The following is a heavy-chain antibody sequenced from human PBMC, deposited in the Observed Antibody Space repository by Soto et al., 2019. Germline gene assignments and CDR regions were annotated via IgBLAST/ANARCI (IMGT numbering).Heavy chain of an antibody. J-gene: IGHJ1*01. Sequence: GGSLRLSCAASGFTFSSYAMSWVRRAPGKGLEWVSGISGSGRITKYADSVKGRFFISRDNFKNTLFLQMNSLRAEDTAVYYCAKDVHYDIVTGIEYFHHWAQGTLVTVSS. V-gene: IGHV3-23*01. CDR1: GFTFSSYA. CDR2: ISGSGRIT. D-gene: IGHD3-9*01. CDR3: AKDVHYDIVTGIEYFHH.